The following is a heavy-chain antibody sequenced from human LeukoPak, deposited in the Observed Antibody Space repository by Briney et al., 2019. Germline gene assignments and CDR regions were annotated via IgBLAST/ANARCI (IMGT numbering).Heavy chain of an antibody. D-gene: IGHD4-17*01. CDR3: ARDDYAF. V-gene: IGHV1-18*01. J-gene: IGHJ4*02. CDR1: GYTFTSYG. Sequence: ASVKVSCKASGYTFTSYGISWVRQAPGQGLEWMGWISAYNGNTTYAQKVQGRVTVTTDTATSTTYMELRNLRSDDTAVYYCARDDYAFWGQGTLVVVSS. CDR2: ISAYNGNT.